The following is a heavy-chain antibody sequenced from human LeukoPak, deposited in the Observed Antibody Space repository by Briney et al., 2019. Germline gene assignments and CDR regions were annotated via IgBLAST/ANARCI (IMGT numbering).Heavy chain of an antibody. V-gene: IGHV3-7*01. J-gene: IGHJ4*02. CDR3: ARVLVDMGRSDFDY. Sequence: GGSLRLSFAASGFTFSSYWMSWVRQAPGKGLEWVANIKRDGSEKYYVDSVKGRFTISRDNAKNSLYLQMNSLRAEDTAVYYCARVLVDMGRSDFDYWGQGTLVTVSS. CDR2: IKRDGSEK. D-gene: IGHD5-12*01. CDR1: GFTFSSYW.